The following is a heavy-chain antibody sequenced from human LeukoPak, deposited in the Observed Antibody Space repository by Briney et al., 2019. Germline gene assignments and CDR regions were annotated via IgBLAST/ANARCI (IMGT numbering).Heavy chain of an antibody. V-gene: IGHV4-59*02. D-gene: IGHD5-24*01. CDR2: IYYSVRT. J-gene: IGHJ6*03. CDR1: GGSVSSYY. CDR3: ARTGDGYNYYNYYYMDV. Sequence: SETLSLTCTVSGGSVSSYYWSWIRQPPGKGLEWIGYIYYSVRTNYNPSLKSRVTISVDMPNNQFSLKMSSVTAADTAVYYCARTGDGYNYYNYYYMDVWGKGTTVTVTS.